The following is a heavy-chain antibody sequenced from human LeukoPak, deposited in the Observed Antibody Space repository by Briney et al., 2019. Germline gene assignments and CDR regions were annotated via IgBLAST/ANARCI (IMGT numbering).Heavy chain of an antibody. V-gene: IGHV1-8*01. J-gene: IGHJ5*02. D-gene: IGHD3-10*01. CDR1: GYTFTSYD. Sequence: ASVKVSCKASGYTFTSYDINWVRQATGQGLEWMGWMNPDSGNTGYAQKFQGRVTMTRNTSISTAYMELSSLRSEDTAVYYCARVGHGITMVRRMRLDPWGQGTLVTVSS. CDR3: ARVGHGITMVRRMRLDP. CDR2: MNPDSGNT.